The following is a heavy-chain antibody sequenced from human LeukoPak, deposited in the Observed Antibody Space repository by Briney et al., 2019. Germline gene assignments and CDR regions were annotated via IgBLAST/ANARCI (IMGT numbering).Heavy chain of an antibody. J-gene: IGHJ3*02. CDR3: ARSYSGWFEDAFDI. V-gene: IGHV4-59*01. CDR1: GGSISSYY. CDR2: IYQSEDT. D-gene: IGHD6-19*01. Sequence: SETLSLTCTVSGGSISSYYWSWIRQPPGKGLEWIGYIYQSEDTNYNPSLKSRVTISVDTSKNQFSLKVTSVTAADTAVYYCARSYSGWFEDAFDIWGPGTMITVSS.